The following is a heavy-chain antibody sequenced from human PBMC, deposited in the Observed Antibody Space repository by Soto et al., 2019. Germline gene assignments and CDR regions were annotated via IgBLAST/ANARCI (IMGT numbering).Heavy chain of an antibody. D-gene: IGHD1-26*01. CDR3: ARHSTPWESIWFAP. V-gene: IGHV4-39*01. Sequence: QLQLQESGPRLVKPSETLSLTCTVSGASISNIDYSWGWIRQAPGKGLEWIGTMYYSGSTYYNPSPKSRVTMSVDTSRKEVSLKLTSVTAADTAVYYWARHSTPWESIWFAPWGQGTLVTVSS. CDR1: GASISNIDYS. CDR2: MYYSGST. J-gene: IGHJ5*02.